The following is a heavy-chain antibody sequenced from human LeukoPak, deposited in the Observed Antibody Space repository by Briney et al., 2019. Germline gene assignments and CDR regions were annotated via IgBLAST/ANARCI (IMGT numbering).Heavy chain of an antibody. V-gene: IGHV4-34*01. CDR3: ARAVIQLWLKRWYFDL. Sequence: PSETLSLTCADYGGSFSGYYWSWIRQPPGKGLEWIGEINHSGSTNYNPSLKSRVTISVDTSKNQFSLKLSSVTAADTAVYYCARAVIQLWLKRWYFDLWGRGTLVTVSS. CDR2: INHSGST. J-gene: IGHJ2*01. CDR1: GGSFSGYY. D-gene: IGHD5-18*01.